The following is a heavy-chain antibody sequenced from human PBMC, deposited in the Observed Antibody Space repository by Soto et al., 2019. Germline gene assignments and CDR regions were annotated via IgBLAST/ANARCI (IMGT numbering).Heavy chain of an antibody. CDR2: INPNTGGT. CDR3: ARGDYYDRSGYIDY. Sequence: QVQLVQSGAELKKPGASVKVSCRASGYTFTGFYMHWVRQAPGQGLEWMGWINPNTGGTNYAQKFQGRVTMTRDTSISTAYMELSRLRSDDTAVYYCARGDYYDRSGYIDYWGQGTLVTVSS. D-gene: IGHD3-22*01. CDR1: GYTFTGFY. J-gene: IGHJ4*02. V-gene: IGHV1-2*02.